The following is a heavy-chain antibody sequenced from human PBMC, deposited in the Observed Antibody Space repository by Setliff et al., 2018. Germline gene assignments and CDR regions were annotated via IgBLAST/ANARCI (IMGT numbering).Heavy chain of an antibody. J-gene: IGHJ6*03. CDR3: ARVDCSSTSCYAGIYYYYMDV. CDR2: IIPILGIA. Sequence: SVEVSCKASGGTFSSYAISWVRQAPGQGLEWMGGIIPILGIANYAQKFQGRVTITADKSTSTAYMELSSLRSEDTAVYYCARVDCSSTSCYAGIYYYYMDVWGKGTTVTVSS. CDR1: GGTFSSYA. V-gene: IGHV1-69*10. D-gene: IGHD2-2*01.